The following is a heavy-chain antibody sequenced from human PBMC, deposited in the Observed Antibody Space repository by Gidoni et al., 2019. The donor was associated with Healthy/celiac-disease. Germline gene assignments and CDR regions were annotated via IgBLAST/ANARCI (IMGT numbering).Heavy chain of an antibody. CDR1: GFTFSNAW. CDR2: IKSKTDGGTT. CDR3: TTDLTYYYDSSGSA. D-gene: IGHD3-22*01. J-gene: IGHJ5*02. Sequence: EVQLVESGGGLVKPGGSLRLSCAASGFTFSNAWMSWVRQAPGKGLEWVGRIKSKTDGGTTDYAAPVRGRFTISRDDSKNTLYLQMNSLKTEDTAVYYCTTDLTYYYDSSGSAWRQGTLVTVSS. V-gene: IGHV3-15*01.